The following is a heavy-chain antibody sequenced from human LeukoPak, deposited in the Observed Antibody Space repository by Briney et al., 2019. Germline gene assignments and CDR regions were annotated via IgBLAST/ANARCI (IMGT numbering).Heavy chain of an antibody. Sequence: PGGSLRLSCAASGFTFDDYAMHWVRQAPGKGLEWVSGISWNSGSIGYADSVKGRFTISRDNAKNSLYLQMNSLRAEDTALYYWAKDRSQNYGSGSNPDYWGQGTLVTGSS. CDR2: ISWNSGSI. J-gene: IGHJ4*02. CDR3: AKDRSQNYGSGSNPDY. D-gene: IGHD3-10*01. CDR1: GFTFDDYA. V-gene: IGHV3-9*01.